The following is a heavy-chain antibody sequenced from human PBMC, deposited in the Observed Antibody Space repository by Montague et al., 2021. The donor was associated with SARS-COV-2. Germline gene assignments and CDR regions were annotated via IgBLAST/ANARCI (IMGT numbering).Heavy chain of an antibody. V-gene: IGHV3-9*01. J-gene: IGHJ3*02. CDR3: AKGEIGSGWYGAFDI. CDR1: GLTFDDYA. D-gene: IGHD6-19*01. CDR2: ISWNSGNI. Sequence: SLRLSCAASGLTFDDYAMHWVRQAPGKGLEWVSGISWNSGNIGYADSVKGRFTISRDNAKNSLYLQMNSLRAEDTALYYCAKGEIGSGWYGAFDIWGQGTMVTVSS.